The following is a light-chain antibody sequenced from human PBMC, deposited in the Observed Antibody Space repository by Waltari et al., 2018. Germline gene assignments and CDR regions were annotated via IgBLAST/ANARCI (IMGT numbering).Light chain of an antibody. J-gene: IGKJ4*01. CDR1: QRVFNDL. CDR3: QQYGIAPLT. V-gene: IGKV3-20*01. Sequence: EIVLTQSPRTLSLSPGEGATLSCGASQRVFNDLIAWYQLRPGHAPRLLMFGTSKRATGIPDRFSGSGSGTEFTLSISSLEPEDFAVYYCQQYGIAPLTFGGGTKVEIK. CDR2: GTS.